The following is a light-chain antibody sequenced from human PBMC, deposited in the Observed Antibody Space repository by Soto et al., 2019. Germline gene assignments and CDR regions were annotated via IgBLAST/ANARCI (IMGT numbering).Light chain of an antibody. V-gene: IGLV2-14*01. CDR2: EVT. J-gene: IGLJ1*01. CDR1: SSDVGGYNY. CDR3: SSYASTTALCV. Sequence: QSALTQPASVSGSLGQSITISCTGNSSDVGGYNYVSWYQQHPGKAPQMLIYEVTDRPSGVSTRFSASKSGSRAYLNISGLNAEDEADYYCSSYASTTALCVFGSGTKLTVL.